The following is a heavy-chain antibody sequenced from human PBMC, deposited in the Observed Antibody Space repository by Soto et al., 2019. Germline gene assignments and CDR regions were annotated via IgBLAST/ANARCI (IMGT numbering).Heavy chain of an antibody. J-gene: IGHJ3*02. Sequence: EVQLVESGGGLVQPGVPLRLSCAASGFTFSSYWLYWVRQAPGKGLEWVSHMNNDGSYTIYAESVKGRFTFSRDNAKNTLYLQMNSLRAEDTAVYYCVRGGYMHACDIWGQGTMVTVSS. D-gene: IGHD6-13*01. CDR3: VRGGYMHACDI. CDR1: GFTFSSYW. CDR2: MNNDGSYT. V-gene: IGHV3-74*01.